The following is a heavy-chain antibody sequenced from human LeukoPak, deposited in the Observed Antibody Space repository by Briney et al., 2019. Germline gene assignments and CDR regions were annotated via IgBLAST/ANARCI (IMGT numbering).Heavy chain of an antibody. Sequence: SETLSLTCTVSGGSVSSGNYYWSWIRQPPGKGLEWIGYIYYRGNTNYNPSLKSRVTISVDTSKNQFSLKLSSVTAADTAVYYCARSSGSYYYYGLDVWGQGTTVTVSS. V-gene: IGHV4-61*01. CDR3: ARSSGSYYYYGLDV. J-gene: IGHJ6*02. CDR2: IYYRGNT. CDR1: GGSVSSGNYY. D-gene: IGHD1-26*01.